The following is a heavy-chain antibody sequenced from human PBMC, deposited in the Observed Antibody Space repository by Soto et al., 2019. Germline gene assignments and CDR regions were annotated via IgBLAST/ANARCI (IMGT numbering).Heavy chain of an antibody. CDR2: IYYSGST. CDR3: ARGGFGDSPRNNFDY. CDR1: GGSISSGGYY. V-gene: IGHV4-61*08. Sequence: SETLSLTCTVSGGSISSGGYYWSWIRQHPGKGLEWIGYIYYSGSTYYNPSLKSRVTISVDTSKNQFSLKLSSVTAADTAVYYCARGGFGDSPRNNFDYWGQGTLVTVSS. J-gene: IGHJ4*02. D-gene: IGHD3-10*01.